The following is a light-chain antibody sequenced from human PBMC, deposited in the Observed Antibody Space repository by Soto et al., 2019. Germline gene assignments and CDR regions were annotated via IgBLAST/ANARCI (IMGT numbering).Light chain of an antibody. V-gene: IGKV1-6*01. Sequence: AIQMTQSPSSLSASVGDRVTITCRASQGISNDLGWYQQKPGRAPKILIYEASTLQSGVPSRFSGSGSGTDFTLTISSLQPEDFETYYCLQDYNYPYTFGQGTKLEIK. J-gene: IGKJ2*01. CDR1: QGISND. CDR2: EAS. CDR3: LQDYNYPYT.